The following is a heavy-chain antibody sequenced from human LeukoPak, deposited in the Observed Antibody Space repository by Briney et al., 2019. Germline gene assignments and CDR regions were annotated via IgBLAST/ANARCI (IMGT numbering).Heavy chain of an antibody. D-gene: IGHD1-26*01. Sequence: SETLSLTCTVSGGSISSYYWSWIRQPPGKGLEWIGYIYYSGSTNYNPSLKSRVTISVDTSKNQFSLKLSSVTAADTAVYYCARQSGSYYPYYFDYWGQGTLVTVSS. CDR3: ARQSGSYYPYYFDY. CDR2: IYYSGST. CDR1: GGSISSYY. V-gene: IGHV4-59*01. J-gene: IGHJ4*02.